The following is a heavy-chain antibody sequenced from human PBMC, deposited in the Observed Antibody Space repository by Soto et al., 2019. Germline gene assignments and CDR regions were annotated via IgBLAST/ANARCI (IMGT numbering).Heavy chain of an antibody. CDR2: ISYDGSNK. CDR3: AKDLSTGTGDDAFDI. Sequence: GGSLRLSCAASGFTFGSYGMHWVGQAPGKGLEWGAVISYDGSNKNYADSVKGRFTISRDNSKNTLYLQMNSLRAEDTAVYYCAKDLSTGTGDDAFDIWGQGTMVTVSS. J-gene: IGHJ3*02. V-gene: IGHV3-30*18. D-gene: IGHD1-1*01. CDR1: GFTFGSYG.